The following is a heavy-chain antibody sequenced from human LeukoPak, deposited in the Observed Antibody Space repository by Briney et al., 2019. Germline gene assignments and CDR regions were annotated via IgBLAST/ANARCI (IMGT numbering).Heavy chain of an antibody. CDR1: GGTFISYA. J-gene: IGHJ4*02. CDR2: IIPIFGTA. CDR3: ARPRDILTGYYPFDY. D-gene: IGHD3-9*01. V-gene: IGHV1-69*01. Sequence: SVKVSCKASGGTFISYAISWVRQAPGQGLEWMGGIIPIFGTANYAQKFQGRVTITADESTSTAYMELSSLRSEDTAVYYCARPRDILTGYYPFDYWGQGTLVTVSS.